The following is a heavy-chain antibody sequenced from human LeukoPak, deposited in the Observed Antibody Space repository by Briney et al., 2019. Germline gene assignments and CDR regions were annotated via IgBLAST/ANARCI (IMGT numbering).Heavy chain of an antibody. CDR3: ARRAGLGDYYYYMDV. Sequence: ASVKVSCKACGYTFTSYHINWVRQATGHRLEWIGWMNPNSGNTGYAQKFQGRVTITRNTSISTAYMELSSLRSEDTAVYYCARRAGLGDYYYYMDVWGKGTTVTVSS. D-gene: IGHD3-10*01. V-gene: IGHV1-8*03. CDR2: MNPNSGNT. CDR1: GYTFTSYH. J-gene: IGHJ6*03.